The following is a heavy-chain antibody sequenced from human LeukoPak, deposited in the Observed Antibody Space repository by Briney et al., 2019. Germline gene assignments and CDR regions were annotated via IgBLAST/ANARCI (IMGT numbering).Heavy chain of an antibody. CDR1: GVTVSRNY. D-gene: IGHD3-22*01. CDR2: LYSGGST. V-gene: IGHV3-53*01. CDR3: AREIGYYFDDHSSRLRGRFDV. J-gene: IGHJ6*04. Sequence: PGGSLRLSCAASGVTVSRNYMSWVRQAPGKGLEWVSVLYSGGSTYYADSVQGRFTISRDPSKNTVYLQMNSLRGEDTAVYYCAREIGYYFDDHSSRLRGRFDVWGTGTTVIVFS.